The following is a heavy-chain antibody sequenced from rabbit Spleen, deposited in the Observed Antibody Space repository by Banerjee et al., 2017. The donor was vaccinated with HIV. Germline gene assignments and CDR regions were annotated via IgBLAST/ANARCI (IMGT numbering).Heavy chain of an antibody. J-gene: IGHJ4*01. CDR2: IYAAGSIDT. CDR1: GFSFSSGFW. V-gene: IGHV1S45*01. CDR3: ASGYSDVYFSL. Sequence: EESGGGLVQPEGSLTLTCTASGFSFSSGFWICWVRQAPGKGLEWIACIYAAGSIDTDYANWATGRFTISKTSSTTVTLQMTSLTAADTATYFCASGYSDVYFSLWGPGTLVTVS. D-gene: IGHD1-1*01.